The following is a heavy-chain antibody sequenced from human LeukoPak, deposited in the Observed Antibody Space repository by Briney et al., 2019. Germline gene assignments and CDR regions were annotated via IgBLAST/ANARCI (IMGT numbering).Heavy chain of an antibody. D-gene: IGHD1-26*01. CDR2: ISYDGSNK. V-gene: IGHV3-30*04. CDR3: AKDSWGYMDV. Sequence: PGRSLRLSCAASGFTFSSYAMHWVRQAPGKGLEWVAVISYDGSNKYYADSVKGRFTISRDNSKNTLYLQMNSLRAEDTAVYYCAKDSWGYMDVWGKGTTVTISS. J-gene: IGHJ6*03. CDR1: GFTFSSYA.